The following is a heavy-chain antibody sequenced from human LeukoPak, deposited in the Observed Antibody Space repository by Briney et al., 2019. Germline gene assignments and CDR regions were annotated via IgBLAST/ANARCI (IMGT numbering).Heavy chain of an antibody. J-gene: IGHJ5*02. V-gene: IGHV3-53*01. D-gene: IGHD6-13*01. CDR1: GFTVSSNF. CDR3: AMKYSSSWSFDP. Sequence: GGSLRLSCAASGFTVSSNFMSWVRQAPGKGLEWVSVIYSGGSTYYADSVKGRFTISRDSSKNTLYLQMNSLRAEDTAVYYCAMKYSSSWSFDPWGQGTLVTVSS. CDR2: IYSGGST.